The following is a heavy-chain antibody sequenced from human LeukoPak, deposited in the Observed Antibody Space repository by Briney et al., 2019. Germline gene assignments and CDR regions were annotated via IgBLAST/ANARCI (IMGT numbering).Heavy chain of an antibody. CDR3: ARGRLEYYDSSGYPGFDY. D-gene: IGHD3-22*01. J-gene: IGHJ4*02. CDR1: GFTFSNYW. V-gene: IGHV4-34*09. CDR2: INHSGST. Sequence: LRLSCAASGFTFSNYWMTWIRQPPGKGLEWIGEINHSGSTNYNPSLKSRVTISVDTSKNQFPLKLSSVTAADTAVYYCARGRLEYYDSSGYPGFDYWGQGTLVTVSS.